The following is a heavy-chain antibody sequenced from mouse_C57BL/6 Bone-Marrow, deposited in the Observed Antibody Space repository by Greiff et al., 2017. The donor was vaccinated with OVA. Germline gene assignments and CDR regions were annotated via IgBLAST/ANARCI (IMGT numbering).Heavy chain of an antibody. CDR1: GYTFTDYE. CDR2: IDPETGGT. J-gene: IGHJ3*01. D-gene: IGHD4-1*01. Sequence: LVESGAELVRPGASVTLSCKASGYTFTDYEMHWVKQTPVHGLEWIGAIDPETGGTAYNQKFKGKAILTADKSSSTAYMELRILTSEDSAVYYCTRDWDEAYWGQGTLVTVSA. V-gene: IGHV1-15*01. CDR3: TRDWDEAY.